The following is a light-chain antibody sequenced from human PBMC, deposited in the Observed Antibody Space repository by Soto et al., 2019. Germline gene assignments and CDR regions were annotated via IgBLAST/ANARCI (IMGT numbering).Light chain of an antibody. V-gene: IGKV3-15*01. CDR3: QQYNKWPWT. J-gene: IGKJ1*01. CDR2: GAF. CDR1: QSVSSN. Sequence: EIVMTQSPATLSVSPGERATLSCRASQSVSSNLAWYQQKPGQAPRLLIYGAFIGATAIPAGFRGSGSGTEFTLTISSLQSEDFAVYYCQQYNKWPWTFGQGTKVEIK.